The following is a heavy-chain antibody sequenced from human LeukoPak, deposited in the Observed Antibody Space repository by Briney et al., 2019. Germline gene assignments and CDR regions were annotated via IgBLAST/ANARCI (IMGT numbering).Heavy chain of an antibody. CDR1: GGSFSGYY. CDR2: INHSGST. V-gene: IGHV4-34*01. Sequence: SETLSLTCAVYGGSFSGYYWSWIRQPPGKGLERIGEINHSGSTNYNPSLKSRVTISVDTSKNQFSLKLSSVTAADTAVYYCTSQTVARWFDPWGRGTLVTVSS. J-gene: IGHJ5*02. D-gene: IGHD1-14*01. CDR3: TSQTVARWFDP.